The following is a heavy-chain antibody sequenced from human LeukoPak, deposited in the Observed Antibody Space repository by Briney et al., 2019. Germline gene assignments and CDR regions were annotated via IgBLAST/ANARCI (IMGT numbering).Heavy chain of an antibody. Sequence: PGGSLRLSCAASGFTFSSYEMNWVRQAPGKGLEWVSYISSSGSTIYYADSVKGRFTMSRDNAKNSLYLQMNSLRAEDTALYYCASGGPRETYDYVWGSYRPFDYWGQGTLVTVSS. J-gene: IGHJ4*02. CDR2: ISSSGSTI. CDR1: GFTFSSYE. V-gene: IGHV3-48*03. D-gene: IGHD3-16*02. CDR3: ASGGPRETYDYVWGSYRPFDY.